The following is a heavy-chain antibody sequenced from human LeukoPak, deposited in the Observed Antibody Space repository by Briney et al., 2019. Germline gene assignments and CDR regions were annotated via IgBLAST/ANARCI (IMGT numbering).Heavy chain of an antibody. V-gene: IGHV3-11*04. CDR2: ISSSGSTI. D-gene: IGHD6-19*01. J-gene: IGHJ4*02. Sequence: GGSLRLSCAASGFTFSDYYMSWIRQATGKGLEWVSYISSSGSTIYYADSVKGRFTISRDNAKNSLYLQMNSLRAEDTAVYYCARDQDRIAVAGIGNWGQGSLVTVSS. CDR3: ARDQDRIAVAGIGN. CDR1: GFTFSDYY.